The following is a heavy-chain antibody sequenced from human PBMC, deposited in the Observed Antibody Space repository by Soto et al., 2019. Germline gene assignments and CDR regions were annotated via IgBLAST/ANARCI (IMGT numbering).Heavy chain of an antibody. Sequence: QVQLQESGPGLVKPSQTLSLTCTVSGGSISSGGYYWSWIRQHPGKGLEWIGYIYYSGSTYYNPSVKSRVTISVDTSKNQFSLKLSSVTAADTAVYYCARERPGRAAAFDYWGQGTLVTVSS. D-gene: IGHD6-13*01. J-gene: IGHJ4*02. V-gene: IGHV4-31*03. CDR1: GGSISSGGYY. CDR2: IYYSGST. CDR3: ARERPGRAAAFDY.